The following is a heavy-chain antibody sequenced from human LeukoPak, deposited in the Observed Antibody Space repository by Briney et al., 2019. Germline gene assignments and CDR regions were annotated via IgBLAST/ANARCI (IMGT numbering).Heavy chain of an antibody. Sequence: SETPSLTCTVSGGSISSSYWSWIRQPPGKGLEWIGYIYYSGSTNYNPSLKSRVTISVDTSKNQFPLKLNSVTAADTAVYYCARQGPLTTAVTTRTNPFDYWGQGTLVTVSS. CDR2: IYYSGST. CDR3: ARQGPLTTAVTTRTNPFDY. D-gene: IGHD4-11*01. V-gene: IGHV4-59*08. CDR1: GGSISSSY. J-gene: IGHJ4*02.